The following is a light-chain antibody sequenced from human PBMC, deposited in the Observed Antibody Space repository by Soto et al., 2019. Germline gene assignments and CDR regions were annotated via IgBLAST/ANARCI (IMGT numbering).Light chain of an antibody. V-gene: IGKV3-15*01. J-gene: IGKJ1*01. CDR1: QSVNSN. Sequence: EILMTQSPATLSVSPGERATLSCRASQSVNSNLAWYQQRPGQAPRLLMYGASTRAAGLPARFSGSGSGTEFILTISSLQSEDFAVYYCQQYNDWPRTFGQGTKVDIK. CDR3: QQYNDWPRT. CDR2: GAS.